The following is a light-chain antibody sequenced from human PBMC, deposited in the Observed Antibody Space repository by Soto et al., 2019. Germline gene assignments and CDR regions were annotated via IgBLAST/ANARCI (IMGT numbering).Light chain of an antibody. CDR1: QNIIFY. J-gene: IGKJ2*01. CDR3: QHSYTPPLYP. V-gene: IGKV1-39*01. Sequence: DSQMTRSPSILYACVGDGETMSLGLSQNIIFYLNWYQQKPGDAPKLLIYAASNLQSGVPSRFSGSGSGIDLTLTICCLQPVHFSTVFCQHSYTPPLYPLGQGTKVDIK. CDR2: AAS.